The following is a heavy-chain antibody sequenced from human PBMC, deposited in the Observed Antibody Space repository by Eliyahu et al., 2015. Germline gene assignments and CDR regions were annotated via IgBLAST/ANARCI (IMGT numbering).Heavy chain of an antibody. D-gene: IGHD1-26*01. CDR2: FISSGSTI. V-gene: IGHV3-48*03. CDR1: GFTFSSYE. Sequence: EVQLVESGGGLVQPGGSLRLSCAASGFTFSSYEMNWVRQAPGKGLEWVSYFISSGSTIFYADSVKGRFTISRDNAKNSLYLQMNSLRAEDTAVYYCARGVGAPQPYYFDYWGQGTLVTVSS. J-gene: IGHJ4*02. CDR3: ARGVGAPQPYYFDY.